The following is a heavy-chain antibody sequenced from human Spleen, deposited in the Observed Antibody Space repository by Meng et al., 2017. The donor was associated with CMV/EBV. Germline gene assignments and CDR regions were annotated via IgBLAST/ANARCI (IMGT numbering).Heavy chain of an antibody. CDR1: CY. D-gene: IGHD3-3*01. J-gene: IGHJ6*02. CDR3: AREKAYDIWSGYYTTNYHGMDV. CDR2: IGRSGSSM. Sequence: CYVTWNRQTRGKRLEGVSYIGRSGSSMYYTDSMKGRITISRDNAKSSLYLQMNSLRAEDTAVYYCAREKAYDIWSGYYTTNYHGMDVWGQGTTVTVSS. V-gene: IGHV3-11*01.